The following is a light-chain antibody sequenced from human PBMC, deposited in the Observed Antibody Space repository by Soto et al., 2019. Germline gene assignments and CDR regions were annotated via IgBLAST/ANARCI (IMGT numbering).Light chain of an antibody. J-gene: IGKJ4*01. Sequence: EIVLTQSPATLSLSPGERATLSCRASQSVNRNLAWYRQNPGQAPRLLIYDASNRATGIPARFSGSGSGTDFPLTISSLEPADFAVYYCQQRSNWPLTFGGGTKVEIK. CDR2: DAS. CDR1: QSVNRN. V-gene: IGKV3-11*01. CDR3: QQRSNWPLT.